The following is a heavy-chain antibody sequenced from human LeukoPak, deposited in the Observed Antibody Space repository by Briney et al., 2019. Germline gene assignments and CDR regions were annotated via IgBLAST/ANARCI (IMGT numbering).Heavy chain of an antibody. J-gene: IGHJ4*02. D-gene: IGHD6-19*01. V-gene: IGHV4-59*07. CDR3: ARSSRVGAVAEFAY. CDR1: GRSISSYY. Sequence: SDTLSLTCTLSGRSISSYYGSWIRHPPGKGREWIGYIYYSGRTNYPPSLKSRVTISVETSMNQFSLKLSAVTAADTAVYYCARSSRVGAVAEFAYWGQGTLVTVSS. CDR2: IYYSGRT.